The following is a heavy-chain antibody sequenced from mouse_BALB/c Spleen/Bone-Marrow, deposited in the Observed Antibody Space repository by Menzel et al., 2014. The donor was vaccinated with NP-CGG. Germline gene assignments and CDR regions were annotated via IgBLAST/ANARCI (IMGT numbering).Heavy chain of an antibody. V-gene: IGHV4-1*02. D-gene: IGHD1-1*01. CDR3: ARLYYYGNFAY. Sequence: VQLKQSGGGLVQPGGSLKLSCAASGFDFSRYWMSWVRQAPGKGLEWIGEINPDSSTINYTPSPKDKFIISRDNAKNTLYLQMSKVRSEDTALYYCARLYYYGNFAYWGQGTTLTVSS. CDR2: INPDSSTI. CDR1: GFDFSRYW. J-gene: IGHJ2*01.